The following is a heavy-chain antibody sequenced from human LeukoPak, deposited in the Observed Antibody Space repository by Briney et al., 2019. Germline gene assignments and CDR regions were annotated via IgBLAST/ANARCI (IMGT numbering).Heavy chain of an antibody. D-gene: IGHD3-3*01. J-gene: IGHJ4*02. CDR3: TTGQYSTYYDFWSGYHTFYY. CDR1: GFTFSNAW. Sequence: KTGGSLRLSCAASGFTFSNAWMSWVRQAPGEGLEWVGRIKSKTDGGTTDYAAPVKGRFTISRDDSKNTLYLQMNSLKTEDTAVYYCTTGQYSTYYDFWSGYHTFYYWGQGTLVTVS. V-gene: IGHV3-15*01. CDR2: IKSKTDGGTT.